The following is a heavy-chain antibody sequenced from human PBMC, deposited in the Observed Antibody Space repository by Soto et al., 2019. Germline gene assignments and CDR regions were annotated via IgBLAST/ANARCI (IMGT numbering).Heavy chain of an antibody. J-gene: IGHJ6*04. CDR2: IIPILETA. CDR1: GGTFGRNT. D-gene: IGHD3-10*01. CDR3: ARGGKLGGDLDV. Sequence: QVQLVQSGAEVKKPGSSVKVSCKASGGTFGRNTLSWVRQAPGQGLEWMGWIIPILETANYARRFQGRLTITADTSRGTAYMDLSGLKSDDTGVYYCARGGKLGGDLDVWGKGTPVTVSS. V-gene: IGHV1-69*08.